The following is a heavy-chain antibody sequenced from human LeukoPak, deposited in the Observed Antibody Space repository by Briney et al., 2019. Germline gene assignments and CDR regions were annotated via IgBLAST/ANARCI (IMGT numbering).Heavy chain of an antibody. Sequence: GGSLRLSCAASGFTFSSYAMHWVRQAPGKGLEWVAVISYDGSNKYYADSVKGRFTISRDNSKNTLHLQMNSPRAEDTAVYYCAREGALSSGWYASWFDPWGQGTLVTVSS. J-gene: IGHJ5*02. CDR2: ISYDGSNK. CDR1: GFTFSSYA. CDR3: AREGALSSGWYASWFDP. V-gene: IGHV3-30*04. D-gene: IGHD6-19*01.